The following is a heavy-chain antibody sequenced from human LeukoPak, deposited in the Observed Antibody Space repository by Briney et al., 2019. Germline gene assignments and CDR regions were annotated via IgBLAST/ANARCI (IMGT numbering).Heavy chain of an antibody. D-gene: IGHD6-13*01. CDR1: GFTFSSYW. V-gene: IGHV3-74*01. CDR2: INSDGSST. J-gene: IGHJ4*02. Sequence: GGSLRLSCAASGFTFSSYWMHWVRQAPGKGLVWVSRINSDGSSTSYADSVKGRFTIPRDNAKNTLYLQMNSLRAEDTAVYYCARAPSHSSSWYGFFDYWGQGTLVTVSS. CDR3: ARAPSHSSSWYGFFDY.